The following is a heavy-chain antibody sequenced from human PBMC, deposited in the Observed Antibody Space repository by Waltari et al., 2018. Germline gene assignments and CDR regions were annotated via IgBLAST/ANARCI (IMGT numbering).Heavy chain of an antibody. V-gene: IGHV3-53*01. J-gene: IGHJ4*02. CDR3: ARVSRDYDSSGSIES. CDR1: GFTVSSNY. D-gene: IGHD3-22*01. Sequence: EVQLVESGGGLIQPGGSLRLSCAASGFTVSSNYMSWVRQAPGKGLEWVSVSYSGGSTYYADSVKGRFTISRDNSKNTLYLQMNSLRAEDTAVYYCARVSRDYDSSGSIESWGQGTLVTVSS. CDR2: SYSGGST.